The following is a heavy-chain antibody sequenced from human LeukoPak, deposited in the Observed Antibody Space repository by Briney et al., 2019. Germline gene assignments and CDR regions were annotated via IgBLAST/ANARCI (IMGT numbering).Heavy chain of an antibody. J-gene: IGHJ6*03. Sequence: SQTLSLTCTVSGGSISSGGYYWSWIRQHPGKGLELIGYIYYSGSTYYNPSLKSRVTISVDTSKSHFSLKLSSVTAADTAVYYCARSSQGGMATIQTFYYYYYMDVWGKGTTVTVSS. D-gene: IGHD5-24*01. CDR2: IYYSGST. V-gene: IGHV4-31*03. CDR3: ARSSQGGMATIQTFYYYYYMDV. CDR1: GGSISSGGYY.